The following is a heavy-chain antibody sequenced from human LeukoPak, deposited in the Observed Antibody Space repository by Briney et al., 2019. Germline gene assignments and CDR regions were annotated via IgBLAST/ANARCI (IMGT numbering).Heavy chain of an antibody. Sequence: GASVKVSCKASGYDFTSVGITWVRRAPGQGLEWMGWISPYNGNTRYAQKFQGGVAMTTDTSTTTAYMELRGLRFNDTAVYYCARAGSGSGWYFDYWGQGTLVTVSS. J-gene: IGHJ4*02. V-gene: IGHV1-18*01. CDR1: GYDFTSVG. D-gene: IGHD6-19*01. CDR2: ISPYNGNT. CDR3: ARAGSGSGWYFDY.